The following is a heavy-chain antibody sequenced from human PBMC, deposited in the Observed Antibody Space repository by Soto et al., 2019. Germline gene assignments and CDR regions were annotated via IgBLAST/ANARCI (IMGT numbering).Heavy chain of an antibody. CDR3: ARVQPSGSYSAFDI. D-gene: IGHD1-26*01. CDR1: GDSISSSNYY. Sequence: QLQLQESGPGLVKPSETLSLTCTVSGDSISSSNYYWGWIRQPPGKGLEWIGSIYYSGGTYYNPSLKSRVTMSVDTSKNQYSLKLRSVTAADTAVYYCARVQPSGSYSAFDIWGQGTMVTVSS. J-gene: IGHJ3*02. CDR2: IYYSGGT. V-gene: IGHV4-39*01.